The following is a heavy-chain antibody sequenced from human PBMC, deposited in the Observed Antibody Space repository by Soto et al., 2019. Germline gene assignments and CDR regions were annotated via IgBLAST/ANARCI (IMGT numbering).Heavy chain of an antibody. J-gene: IGHJ4*02. CDR2: ISGSDGST. V-gene: IGHV3-23*01. Sequence: GGSLRLSCAASGFTFSSYAMNWVRQAPGKGLEWVSVISGSDGSTYYADSVKGRFTSSRDNSKNTLTLQMNSLRAEDTAVYYCARRSSSWYFDYWGQGTLVTVSS. D-gene: IGHD6-13*01. CDR3: ARRSSSWYFDY. CDR1: GFTFSSYA.